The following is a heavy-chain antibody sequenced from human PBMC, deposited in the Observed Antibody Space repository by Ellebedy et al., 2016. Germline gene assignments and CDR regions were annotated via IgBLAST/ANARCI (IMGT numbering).Heavy chain of an antibody. CDR2: VSGGGGST. V-gene: IGHV3-23*01. CDR1: GFIFTNYA. Sequence: GGSLRLXXAASGFIFTNYAMTWVRQAPGKGLEWVSGVSGGGGSTHYADSVRGRFTIPRDNSKNTLRLQMNSLRAEDTAVYYCARSRGYYDSRGDAFDVWGQGTMVTVSS. J-gene: IGHJ3*01. D-gene: IGHD3-22*01. CDR3: ARSRGYYDSRGDAFDV.